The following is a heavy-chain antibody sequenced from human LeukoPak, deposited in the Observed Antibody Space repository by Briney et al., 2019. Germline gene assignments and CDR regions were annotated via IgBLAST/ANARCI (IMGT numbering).Heavy chain of an antibody. V-gene: IGHV4-39*07. CDR1: GGSISSSSYY. CDR2: IYYSGST. D-gene: IGHD1-26*01. Sequence: SETLSLTCTVSGGSISSSSYYWGWIRQPPGKGLEWIGSIYYSGSTYYNPSLKSRVTISVDTSKNQFSLKLSSVTAADTAVYYCAGISGSYQEAFDIWGQGTMVTVSS. J-gene: IGHJ3*02. CDR3: AGISGSYQEAFDI.